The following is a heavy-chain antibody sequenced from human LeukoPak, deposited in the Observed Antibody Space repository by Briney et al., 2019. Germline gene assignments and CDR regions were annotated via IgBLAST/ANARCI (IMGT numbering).Heavy chain of an antibody. J-gene: IGHJ4*02. CDR3: ARANDYSNYEGDLGVDY. D-gene: IGHD4-11*01. CDR2: ISAYNGNT. V-gene: IGHV1-18*01. CDR1: GYTFTSYG. Sequence: KPGASVKVSCKASGYTFTSYGISWVRQAPGQGLEWMGWISAYNGNTNYAQKLQGRVTMTTDTSTSTAYMELRSLRSDDTAVYCCARANDYSNYEGDLGVDYWGQGTLVTVSS.